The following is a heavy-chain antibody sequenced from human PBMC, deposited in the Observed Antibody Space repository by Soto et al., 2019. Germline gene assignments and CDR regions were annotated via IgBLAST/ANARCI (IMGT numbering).Heavy chain of an antibody. V-gene: IGHV1-69*01. CDR2: IIPMYGPA. Sequence: QVALVQSGAEVKKPGSSVTVSCKASGGTFSSYAIHWVRQAPGQGLEWMGGIIPMYGPAKYAQRFQGRVTITADESTTTVYMELTSLKSQNTAVYYCARVTSMVRGVIDNWFDPWGHGTLVTVSS. CDR3: ARVTSMVRGVIDNWFDP. CDR1: GGTFSSYA. J-gene: IGHJ5*02. D-gene: IGHD3-10*01.